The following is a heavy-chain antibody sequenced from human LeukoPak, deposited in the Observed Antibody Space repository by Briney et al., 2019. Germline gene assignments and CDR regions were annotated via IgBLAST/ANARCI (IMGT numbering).Heavy chain of an antibody. V-gene: IGHV3-74*01. CDR2: INSDGSST. Sequence: GGSLRLSCAASGFTFSSYWMHWVRHAPGKGLVWVSRINSDGSSTSYADSVKGRFTISRDNSKNTLYLQMNSLRAEDTAVYYCARSRRRELLGTYFDYWGQGTLVTVSS. D-gene: IGHD3-10*01. J-gene: IGHJ4*02. CDR3: ARSRRRELLGTYFDY. CDR1: GFTFSSYW.